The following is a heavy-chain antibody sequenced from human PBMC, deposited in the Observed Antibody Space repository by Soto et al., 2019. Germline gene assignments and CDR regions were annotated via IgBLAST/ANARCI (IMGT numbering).Heavy chain of an antibody. CDR3: ARLIAAAAPYYYYYGRDV. D-gene: IGHD6-13*01. CDR2: TYYRSKWYN. Sequence: SQTLSLTCAISGDSVSSNSAAWNWIRQSPSRGLEWLGRTYYRSKWYNDYAVSVKSRITINPDTSKNQFSLQLNSVTPEDTAVYYCARLIAAAAPYYYYYGRDVWGQGTTVTVSS. J-gene: IGHJ6*02. V-gene: IGHV6-1*01. CDR1: GDSVSSNSAA.